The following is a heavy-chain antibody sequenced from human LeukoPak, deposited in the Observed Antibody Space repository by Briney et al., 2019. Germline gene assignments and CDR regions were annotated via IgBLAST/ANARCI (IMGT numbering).Heavy chain of an antibody. CDR3: ARMGTDFWSGPYF. V-gene: IGHV4-38-2*01. CDR2: LHHTGSA. CDR1: GYSISTGYY. Sequence: SETLSLTCAVSGYSISTGYYWGWIRQPPGKGLEWITNLHHTGSAYYNPSLKSRVTVSVDTSKNQFSLKLSSVTAADTAVYYCARMGTDFWSGPYFWGQGTLVTVSS. D-gene: IGHD3-3*01. J-gene: IGHJ4*02.